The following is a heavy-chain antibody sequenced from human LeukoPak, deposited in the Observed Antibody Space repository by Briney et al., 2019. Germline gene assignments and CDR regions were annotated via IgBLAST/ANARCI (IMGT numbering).Heavy chain of an antibody. Sequence: SETLSLTCTVSGSSISSYYWSWIRQPPVKGLELNGYISYSGSTNYNPSLKSRVTISVDTSKNQFSLKLSSVTAADTAVFFKQKTAYEILTGYGINDYWGQGTLVTVSS. J-gene: IGHJ4*02. V-gene: IGHV4-59*01. D-gene: IGHD3-9*01. CDR3: QKTAYEILTGYGINDY. CDR2: ISYSGST. CDR1: GSSISSYY.